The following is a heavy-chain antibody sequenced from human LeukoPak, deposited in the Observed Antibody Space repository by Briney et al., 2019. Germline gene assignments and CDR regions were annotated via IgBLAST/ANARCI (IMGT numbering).Heavy chain of an antibody. Sequence: SETLSLTCTVSGRSMSSYYWSFIRQSAGTGLEWLGRIHTSGTTWYNPSLKSRVTLSVDASKNQFSLGLTSVTAADTAVYYCARGEYYAGGGINWFHPWGQGTLVTVSS. CDR1: GRSMSSYY. CDR3: ARGEYYAGGGINWFHP. J-gene: IGHJ5*02. CDR2: IHTSGTT. D-gene: IGHD2/OR15-2a*01. V-gene: IGHV4-4*07.